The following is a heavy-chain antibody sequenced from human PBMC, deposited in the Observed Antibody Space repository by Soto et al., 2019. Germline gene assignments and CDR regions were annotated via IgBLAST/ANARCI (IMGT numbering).Heavy chain of an antibody. CDR1: GFTCSSYG. J-gene: IGHJ6*03. V-gene: IGHV3-33*01. CDR3: ARVRGLGNYYMDV. Sequence: QVQLVESGGGVVQPGRSLRLSCAASGFTCSSYGMHWVRQAPGKGLEWVAVIWYDGSNKYYADSVKGRFTISRDNSKNTLYLQMNSLRAEDTAVYYCARVRGLGNYYMDVWGKGTTVTVSS. CDR2: IWYDGSNK.